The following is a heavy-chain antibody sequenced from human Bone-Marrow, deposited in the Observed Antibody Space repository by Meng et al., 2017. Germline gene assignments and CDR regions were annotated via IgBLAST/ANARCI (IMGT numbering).Heavy chain of an antibody. J-gene: IGHJ4*02. V-gene: IGHV3-23*04. Sequence: EVLLGELGGGLVQPGGSLRLSCAAPGFTFSSYAMSWVRQAPGKGLEWVSAISGSGGSTYYADSVKGRFTISRDNAKNSLYLQMNSLRAEDTAVYYCARSSIFWTHYAGYWGQGTLVTVSS. CDR3: ARSSIFWTHYAGY. CDR2: ISGSGGST. D-gene: IGHD3-9*01. CDR1: GFTFSSYA.